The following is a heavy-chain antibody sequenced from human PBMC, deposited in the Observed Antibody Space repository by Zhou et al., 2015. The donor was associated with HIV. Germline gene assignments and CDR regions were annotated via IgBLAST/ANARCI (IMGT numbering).Heavy chain of an antibody. J-gene: IGHJ4*02. Sequence: QVQLVQSGAEVKKPGSSVKVSCKASGGTFSSYAISWVRQAPGQGLEWMGGIIPIFGTANYAQKFQGRVTITADESTSTAYMELSSLRSEDTAVYYCARDEVRGYGSGSYTFDYWGQGTLVTVSS. CDR2: IIPIFGTA. V-gene: IGHV1-69*12. CDR3: ARDEVRGYGSGSYTFDY. CDR1: GGTFSSYA. D-gene: IGHD3-10*01.